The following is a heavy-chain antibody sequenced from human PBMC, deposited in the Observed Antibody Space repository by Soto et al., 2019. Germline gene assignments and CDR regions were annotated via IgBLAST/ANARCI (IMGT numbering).Heavy chain of an antibody. Sequence: SETLSLTCSVSGDSISSGYFWVWIRQPPGKGLEWMGSIYYTGSTYYNPSLLTRITISVDTSKNQFSLKLSSVTAADTALYYCAREYYDFWSGEYHNGMDVWGPGTTVPVSS. CDR1: GDSISSGYF. CDR3: AREYYDFWSGEYHNGMDV. CDR2: IYYTGST. J-gene: IGHJ6*02. D-gene: IGHD3-3*01. V-gene: IGHV4-38-2*02.